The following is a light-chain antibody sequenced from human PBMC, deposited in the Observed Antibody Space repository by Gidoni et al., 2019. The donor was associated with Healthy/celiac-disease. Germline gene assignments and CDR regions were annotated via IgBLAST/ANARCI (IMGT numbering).Light chain of an antibody. V-gene: IGKV3D-15*01. CDR3: QQYNNWPPLT. Sequence: EIVLTQFPATMSASQGERTTLSCRASQNVSSNLAWYQQKPGQAPRLLIYGASTRATGIPARFSGSGSGAEFTLTISSLQSEDFAVYYCQQYNNWPPLTFGPGTKVDIK. J-gene: IGKJ3*01. CDR1: QNVSSN. CDR2: GAS.